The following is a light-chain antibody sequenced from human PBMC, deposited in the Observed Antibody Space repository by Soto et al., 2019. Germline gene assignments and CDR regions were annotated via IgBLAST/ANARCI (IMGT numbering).Light chain of an antibody. CDR2: KAS. Sequence: DIQMTQSPSTQSASVGDRVTITCRASQSISSWLAWYQQKPGKAPNLLIYKASSLESGVPSRFSGSGSGTEFTLTISSLQPDDFATYYYQQYNSWTFGQGTKVEIK. J-gene: IGKJ1*01. V-gene: IGKV1-5*03. CDR3: QQYNSWT. CDR1: QSISSW.